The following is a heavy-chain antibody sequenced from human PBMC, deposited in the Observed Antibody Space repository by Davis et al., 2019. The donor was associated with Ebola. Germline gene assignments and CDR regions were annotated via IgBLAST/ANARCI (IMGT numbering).Heavy chain of an antibody. CDR1: GGSISSSVHY. D-gene: IGHD3-3*01. J-gene: IGHJ3*02. CDR2: ISYSGST. Sequence: SETLSLTCTVSGGSISSSVHYWGWIRQPPGRGLEWIGSISYSGSTHYNPSLKSRVTMSVGTSKNQFSLRLSSVTAADTAVYYCARRTIFSTFDIWGQGTMVTVSS. V-gene: IGHV4-39*01. CDR3: ARRTIFSTFDI.